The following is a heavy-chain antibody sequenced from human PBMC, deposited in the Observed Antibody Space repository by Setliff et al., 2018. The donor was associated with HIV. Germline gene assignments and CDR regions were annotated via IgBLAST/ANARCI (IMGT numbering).Heavy chain of an antibody. CDR2: ISYGSTYI. Sequence: TGGSLRLSCTASGFTFGDYVMSWVRQAPGKGLEWVSSISYGSTYIYQSDSVRGRFTISRDDAKKSLYLQMNSLGAEDTAVYYCAKAYDLLTGFYPFDHWGQGTLVTVSS. CDR3: AKAYDLLTGFYPFDH. D-gene: IGHD3-9*01. CDR1: GFTFGDYV. J-gene: IGHJ4*02. V-gene: IGHV3-21*01.